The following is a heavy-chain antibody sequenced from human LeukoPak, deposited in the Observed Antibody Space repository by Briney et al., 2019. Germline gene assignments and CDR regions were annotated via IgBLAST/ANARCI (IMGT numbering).Heavy chain of an antibody. J-gene: IGHJ4*02. CDR2: INHSGST. CDR3: ARHAQWLAKLDY. V-gene: IGHV4-39*01. CDR1: GGSISSSSYY. D-gene: IGHD6-19*01. Sequence: SETLSLTCTVSGGSISSSSYYWSWIRQPPGKGLEWIGEINHSGSTNYNPSLKSRVTISVDTSKNQFSLKLSSVTAADTAVYYCARHAQWLAKLDYWGQGTLVTVSS.